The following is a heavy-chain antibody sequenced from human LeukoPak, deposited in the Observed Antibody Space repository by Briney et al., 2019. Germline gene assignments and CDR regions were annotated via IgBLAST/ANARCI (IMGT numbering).Heavy chain of an antibody. CDR3: SKDRGGTNGDYFDY. V-gene: IGHV3-21*04. D-gene: IGHD3-10*01. J-gene: IGHJ4*02. CDR1: GFTFSSYS. Sequence: GGSLRLSCAASGFTFSSYSMNWVRQAPGKGLEWVSSINSDSSLMFYAESVKGRFTISRDNSKNTQYLQMSSLRAEDTAVYYCSKDRGGTNGDYFDYWGQGTLVTVSS. CDR2: INSDSSLM.